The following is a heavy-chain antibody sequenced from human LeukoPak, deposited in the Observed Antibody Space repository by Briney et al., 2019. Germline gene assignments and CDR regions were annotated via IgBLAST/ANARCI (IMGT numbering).Heavy chain of an antibody. CDR1: GFTFSSYV. D-gene: IGHD5-24*01. CDR3: ARDWVYKIDY. Sequence: GGSLRLSCETAGFTFSSYVMHWVRRTPGKGLVWVSRISHDGVISYADSVKGRFTISRDNAKNTLILQMNSLRVEDTAVYYCARDWVYKIDYWGRGTLVTVSS. CDR2: ISHDGVI. V-gene: IGHV3-74*01. J-gene: IGHJ4*02.